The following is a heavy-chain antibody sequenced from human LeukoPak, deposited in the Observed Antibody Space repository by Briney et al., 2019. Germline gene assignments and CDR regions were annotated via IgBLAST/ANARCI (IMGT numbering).Heavy chain of an antibody. CDR3: ARDRTIFGVVSWFDP. J-gene: IGHJ5*02. Sequence: GGSLRLSCAASDFTFIVYYMGWIRQAPGKGLEWVSYISSSGSTIYYADSVKGRFTISRDNAKNSLYLQMNSLRAEHTAVYYCARDRTIFGVVSWFDPWGQGTLVTVSS. CDR1: DFTFIVYY. V-gene: IGHV3-11*01. CDR2: ISSSGSTI. D-gene: IGHD3-3*01.